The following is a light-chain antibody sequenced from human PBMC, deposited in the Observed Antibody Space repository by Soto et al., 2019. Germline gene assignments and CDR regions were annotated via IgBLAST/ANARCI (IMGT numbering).Light chain of an antibody. J-gene: IGLJ1*01. V-gene: IGLV2-8*01. Sequence: QSALTQPPSASGSPGQSVTISCTGTSSDDGGYNFVSWYQQHPGKAPKLMIYEVSKRPSGVPDRFSGSKSDNTASLTVSGLQAEDEADYYCSSYAGSNNRYVFGTGTKLTVL. CDR1: SSDDGGYNF. CDR3: SSYAGSNNRYV. CDR2: EVS.